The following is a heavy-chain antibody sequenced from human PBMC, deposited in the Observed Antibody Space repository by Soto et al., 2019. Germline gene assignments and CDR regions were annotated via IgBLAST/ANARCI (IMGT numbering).Heavy chain of an antibody. CDR3: ARMNYYDTSGYPFDY. V-gene: IGHV4-59*01. CDR1: GGSISSYY. J-gene: IGHJ4*02. D-gene: IGHD3-22*01. CDR2: IYFRGTT. Sequence: QVQLQESGPGLVKPSETLSLTCTVSGGSISSYYWSWIRQPPGKGLEWIGYIYFRGTTNYTPSLKSRVTMSADTSKNQFSLKLNSVTAADTAVYYCARMNYYDTSGYPFDYWGQGMMVTVSS.